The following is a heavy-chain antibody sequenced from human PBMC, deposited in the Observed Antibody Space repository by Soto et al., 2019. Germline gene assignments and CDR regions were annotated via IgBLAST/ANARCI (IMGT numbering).Heavy chain of an antibody. V-gene: IGHV4-31*03. Sequence: SETLSLTCTVSGGSISSGGYYWSWIRQHPGKGLEWIGYIYYSGSTYYNPSLKSRVTISVDTSKNQFSLKLSSVTAADTAVYYCAGDRGSGVRGVFDYWGQGTLVTVSS. CDR2: IYYSGST. D-gene: IGHD3-10*01. CDR1: GGSISSGGYY. J-gene: IGHJ4*02. CDR3: AGDRGSGVRGVFDY.